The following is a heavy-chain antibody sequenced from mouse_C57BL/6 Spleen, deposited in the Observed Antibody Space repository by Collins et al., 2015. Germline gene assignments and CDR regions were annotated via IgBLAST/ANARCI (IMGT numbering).Heavy chain of an antibody. CDR3: ARDRWDY. Sequence: DVQLQESGPGLVKPSQSLSLTCSVTGYSITSGYYWNWIRQFPGNKLEWMGYISYDGSNNYNPSLKNRISITRDTSKNQFFLKLNSVTTEDTATYYCARDRWDYWGQGTSVTVSS. CDR2: ISYDGSN. V-gene: IGHV3-6*01. J-gene: IGHJ4*01. CDR1: GYSITSGYY.